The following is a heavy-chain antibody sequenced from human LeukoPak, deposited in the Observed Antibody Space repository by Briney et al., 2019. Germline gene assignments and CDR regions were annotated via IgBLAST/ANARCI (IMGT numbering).Heavy chain of an antibody. V-gene: IGHV3-30-3*01. CDR1: GFTFSSYA. CDR3: ARDGCSTSCHRPEDSYGAYSYYGMDV. CDR2: ISYDGSNK. D-gene: IGHD5-18*01. J-gene: IGHJ6*02. Sequence: PGGSLRLSCAASGFTFSSYAMHWVRQAPGKGLEWVAVISYDGSNKYYADSVKGRFTISRDNSKNTLYLQMNSLRAEDTAVYYCARDGCSTSCHRPEDSYGAYSYYGMDVWGQGTTVTVSS.